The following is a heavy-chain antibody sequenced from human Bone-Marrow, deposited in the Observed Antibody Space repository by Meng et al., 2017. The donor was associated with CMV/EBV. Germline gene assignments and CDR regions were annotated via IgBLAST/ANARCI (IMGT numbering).Heavy chain of an antibody. V-gene: IGHV4-34*01. CDR3: ARGGLYSSSWYRGHYYYYGMDV. CDR1: GGSFSGYY. Sequence: GSLRLSCAGYGGSFSGYYWSWIRQPPGKGLEWIGEINHSGSTNYNPSLKSRVTISVDTSKNQFSLKLSSVTAADTAVYYCARGGLYSSSWYRGHYYYYGMDVWGQGTTVTVSS. J-gene: IGHJ6*02. CDR2: INHSGST. D-gene: IGHD6-13*01.